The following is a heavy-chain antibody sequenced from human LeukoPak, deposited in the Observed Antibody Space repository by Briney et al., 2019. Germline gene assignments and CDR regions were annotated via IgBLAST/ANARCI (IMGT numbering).Heavy chain of an antibody. D-gene: IGHD2-2*01. CDR2: INPNSGGT. CDR1: GYTFTGCY. CDR3: ARVLWGTSQTRIKNAFDI. Sequence: EASVKVSCKASGYTFTGCYMHWVRQAPGQGLEWMGWINPNSGGTNYAQKFQGRVTMTRDTSISTAYMELSRLRSDDTAVYYCARVLWGTSQTRIKNAFDIWGQGTMVTVSS. V-gene: IGHV1-2*02. J-gene: IGHJ3*02.